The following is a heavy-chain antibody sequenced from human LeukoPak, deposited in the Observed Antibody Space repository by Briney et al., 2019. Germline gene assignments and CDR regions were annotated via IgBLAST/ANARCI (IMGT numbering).Heavy chain of an antibody. Sequence: GGSLRLSCAASGFTFSSYGMHWVRQAPGKGLEWVAFIRYDGSNKYYADSVKGRFTISRDNSKNTLYLQMNSLRAEDTAVYYCAKEMRYYDSSGYPPDAFDIWGQGTMVTVSS. CDR3: AKEMRYYDSSGYPPDAFDI. V-gene: IGHV3-30*02. D-gene: IGHD3-22*01. J-gene: IGHJ3*02. CDR1: GFTFSSYG. CDR2: IRYDGSNK.